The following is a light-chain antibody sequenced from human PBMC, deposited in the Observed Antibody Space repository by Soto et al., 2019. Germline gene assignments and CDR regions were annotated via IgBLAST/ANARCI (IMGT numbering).Light chain of an antibody. Sequence: EIVLTQSPATLSLSPGERATLSCRASQSVSSYLAWYQQKPGQAPRLLIYDASNRATGIPARFSGSGSGTDFTRTISSLEPEDFAVYYCQQRSNWPPMYTVGQGTKLEIK. CDR3: QQRSNWPPMYT. CDR1: QSVSSY. V-gene: IGKV3-11*01. CDR2: DAS. J-gene: IGKJ2*01.